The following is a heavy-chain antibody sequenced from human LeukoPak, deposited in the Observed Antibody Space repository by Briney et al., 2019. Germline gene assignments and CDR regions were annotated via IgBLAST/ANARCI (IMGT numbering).Heavy chain of an antibody. Sequence: PSETLSLTCTVSGGSISSHYWSWIRQPPGKGLEWIGYIYYSGSTNHNPSLKSRVTISVDTSKNQFSLKLSSVTAADTAVYYCAREEGYDSSGYYSYYFDYWGQGTLVTVSS. CDR2: IYYSGST. CDR3: AREEGYDSSGYYSYYFDY. CDR1: GGSISSHY. J-gene: IGHJ4*02. D-gene: IGHD3-22*01. V-gene: IGHV4-59*11.